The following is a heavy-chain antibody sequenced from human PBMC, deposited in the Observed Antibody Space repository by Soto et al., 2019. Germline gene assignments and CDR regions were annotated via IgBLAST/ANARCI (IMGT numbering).Heavy chain of an antibody. CDR2: VRVSGDAT. Sequence: GGSLRLSCVASGFTFAAYPMSWVRQAPGKGLEWISSVRVSGDATYYADSVKGRVTISRDGSNNTFVLRMNGRREEDTAQYYCAKGRIVGAASFDYWGQGALVTVS. J-gene: IGHJ4*02. V-gene: IGHV3-23*01. D-gene: IGHD1-26*01. CDR1: GFTFAAYP. CDR3: AKGRIVGAASFDY.